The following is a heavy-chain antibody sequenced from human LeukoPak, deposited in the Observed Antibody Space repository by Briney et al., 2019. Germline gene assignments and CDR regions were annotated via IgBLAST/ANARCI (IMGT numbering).Heavy chain of an antibody. J-gene: IGHJ6*02. CDR1: GGSFSGYY. CDR2: INHSGST. V-gene: IGHV4-34*01. Sequence: SETLSLTCAVYGGSFSGYYWSWIRQPPGKGLEWIGEINHSGSTNYNPSLKSRVTISVDTSKNQFSLKLSSVTAADTAVYYCARLSDYDYVWGSPTFGDYGMDVWDQGTTVTVSS. CDR3: ARLSDYDYVWGSPTFGDYGMDV. D-gene: IGHD3-16*01.